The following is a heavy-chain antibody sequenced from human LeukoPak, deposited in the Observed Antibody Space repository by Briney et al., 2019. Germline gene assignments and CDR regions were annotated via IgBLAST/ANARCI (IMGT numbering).Heavy chain of an antibody. J-gene: IGHJ3*02. Sequence: GGSLRLSCAASGCTFSSYAMSWVRQAPGKGLEWVSAISGSGGSTYYADSVKGRFTTSRDNSKNTLYLQMNSLRAEDTAVYYSAKAGSYDILTGYYHDAFDIWGQGTMVTVSS. CDR2: ISGSGGST. CDR1: GCTFSSYA. CDR3: AKAGSYDILTGYYHDAFDI. V-gene: IGHV3-23*01. D-gene: IGHD3-9*01.